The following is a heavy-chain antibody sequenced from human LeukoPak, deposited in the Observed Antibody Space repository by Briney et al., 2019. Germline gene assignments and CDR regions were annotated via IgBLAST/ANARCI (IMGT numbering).Heavy chain of an antibody. Sequence: PGGSLRLSCAASGFSFSSHGLHWVRQAPGKGLEWVAFTQFDGVKAYYADSVKGRFTISRDNSKNTLYLQMNSLRGDDTAVYYCAKDGHDTSPYYDGPYFFHYWGQGTLVIVSS. V-gene: IGHV3-30*02. J-gene: IGHJ4*02. D-gene: IGHD3-22*01. CDR2: TQFDGVKA. CDR3: AKDGHDTSPYYDGPYFFHY. CDR1: GFSFSSHG.